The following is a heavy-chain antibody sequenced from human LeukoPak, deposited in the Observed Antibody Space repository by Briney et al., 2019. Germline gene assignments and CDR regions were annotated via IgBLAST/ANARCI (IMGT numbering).Heavy chain of an antibody. D-gene: IGHD4-17*01. CDR1: GGTFSSYA. J-gene: IGHJ5*02. CDR2: IIPIFGTA. Sequence: ASVKGSCKASGGTFSSYAISWVRQAPGQGLEWMGGIIPIFGTANYAQKFQGRVTITTDESTSTAYMELSSLRSEDTAVYYCARVYISYGEYNWFDPWGQGTLVTVSS. V-gene: IGHV1-69*05. CDR3: ARVYISYGEYNWFDP.